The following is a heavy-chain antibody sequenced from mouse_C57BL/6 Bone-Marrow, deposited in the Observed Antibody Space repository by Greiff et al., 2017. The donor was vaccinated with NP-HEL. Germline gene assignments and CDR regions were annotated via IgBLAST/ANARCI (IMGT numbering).Heavy chain of an antibody. Sequence: EVQLQQSGPELVKPGASVKISCKASGYSFTGYYMNWVKQSPEKSLEWIGEINPSTGGTTYNQKFKAKATLTVDKSSSTAYMQLKSLTSEDSAVYYCARPFITTDYYAMDYWGQGTSVTVSS. J-gene: IGHJ4*01. CDR3: ARPFITTDYYAMDY. V-gene: IGHV1-42*01. CDR1: GYSFTGYY. CDR2: INPSTGGT. D-gene: IGHD1-1*01.